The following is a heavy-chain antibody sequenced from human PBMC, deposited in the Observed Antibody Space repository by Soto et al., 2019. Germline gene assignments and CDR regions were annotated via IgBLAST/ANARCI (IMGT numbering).Heavy chain of an antibody. V-gene: IGHV1-69*12. D-gene: IGHD6-19*01. CDR2: IIPIFGRA. CDR3: AQTLGLAVAGPGRFDL. Sequence: QVRLVQSGAEVKKPGSSVKVSCKASGGTFSSYAISWVRQAPGQGLEWMGGIIPIFGRANYAQNFQGRVTITAAASTSTAYMELSSLRSEDTAVYYCAQTLGLAVAGPGRFDLWGRGTLVTVSS. J-gene: IGHJ2*01. CDR1: GGTFSSYA.